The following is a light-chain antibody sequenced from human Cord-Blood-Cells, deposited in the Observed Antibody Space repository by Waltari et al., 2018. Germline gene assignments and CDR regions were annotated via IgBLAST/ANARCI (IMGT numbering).Light chain of an antibody. J-gene: IGLJ3*02. CDR1: SMDVGGYNY. CDR3: SSYTSSSTWV. Sequence: QSALTQPAPVSWSPGRWITITGTGTSMDVGGYNYVSCYQQHPGKAPKLSIYDVSKRPPGGSNRFSGSKSGNAASLTITGLQAGDEADYSSSSYTSSSTWVFGGGTKLTAL. V-gene: IGLV2-14*01. CDR2: DVS.